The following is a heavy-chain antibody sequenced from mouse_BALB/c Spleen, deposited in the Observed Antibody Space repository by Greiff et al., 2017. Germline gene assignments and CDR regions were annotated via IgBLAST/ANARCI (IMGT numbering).Heavy chain of an antibody. CDR2: ISSGGST. J-gene: IGHJ4*01. CDR3: AREGGITTAPYYYAMDY. V-gene: IGHV5-6-5*01. D-gene: IGHD1-2*01. Sequence: EVHLVESGGGLVKPGGSLKLSCAASGFTFSSYAMSWVRQTPEKRLEWVASISSGGSTYYPDSVKGRFTISRDNARNILYLQMSSLRSEDTAMYYCAREGGITTAPYYYAMDYWGQGTSVTVSS. CDR1: GFTFSSYA.